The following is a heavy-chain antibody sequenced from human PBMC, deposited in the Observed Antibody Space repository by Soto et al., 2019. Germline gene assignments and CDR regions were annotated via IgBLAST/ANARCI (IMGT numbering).Heavy chain of an antibody. D-gene: IGHD1-26*01. CDR3: ARTPLL. J-gene: IGHJ4*02. CDR2: IYYSGSTYYH. Sequence: QVQLQESGPGLVKPSQTLSLTCTVSGGSISSGGYYWSWIRQHPGKGLEWIGYIYYSGSTYYHYYTPSLKSRVTTSVDTSKNQFSLKLSSVTAADTAVYYCARTPLLWGQGTLVTVSS. V-gene: IGHV4-31*03. CDR1: GGSISSGGYY.